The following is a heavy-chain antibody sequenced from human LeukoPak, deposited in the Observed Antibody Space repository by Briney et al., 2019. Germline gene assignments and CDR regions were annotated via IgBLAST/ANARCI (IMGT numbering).Heavy chain of an antibody. V-gene: IGHV4-34*01. CDR1: GGSFSGYY. D-gene: IGHD5-18*01. CDR3: ARSFFDSYGFDY. CDR2: IHHSGNT. J-gene: IGHJ4*02. Sequence: SETLSLTCAVYGGSFSGYYWSWIRQPPGKGLEWIGEIHHSGNTNYNPSLKSRVTISVDTSKNQFSLKLSSVTAADTAVYYCARSFFDSYGFDYWGQGTLVTVSS.